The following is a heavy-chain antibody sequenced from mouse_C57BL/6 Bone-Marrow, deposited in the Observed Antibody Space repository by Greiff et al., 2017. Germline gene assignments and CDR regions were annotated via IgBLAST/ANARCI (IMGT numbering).Heavy chain of an antibody. Sequence: VQLQQPGAELVKPGASVKLSCKASGYTFTSYWMHWVKQRPGQGLEWIGMIQPNSGSTNYNEKFKSKATLTVDKSSSTAYMPRSSLTSEDSAVYYCARDTAVVAHWYFDFWGTGTTVTVSS. CDR1: GYTFTSYW. V-gene: IGHV1-64*01. J-gene: IGHJ1*03. CDR2: IQPNSGST. D-gene: IGHD1-1*01. CDR3: ARDTAVVAHWYFDF.